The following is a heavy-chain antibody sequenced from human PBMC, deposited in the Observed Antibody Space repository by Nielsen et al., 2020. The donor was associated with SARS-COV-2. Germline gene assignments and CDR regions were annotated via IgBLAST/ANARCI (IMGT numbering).Heavy chain of an antibody. V-gene: IGHV3-74*01. D-gene: IGHD6-6*01. CDR3: AKDLRSSSSYFQH. J-gene: IGHJ1*01. CDR2: INGDGSST. CDR1: GFTFSTYW. Sequence: GGSLRLSCAASGFTFSTYWVHWVRQAPGKGLVWVSRINGDGSSTSYADSLKGRFTISRDNSKNTLYLQMNSLGAEDTAVYYCAKDLRSSSSYFQHWGQGTLVTVSS.